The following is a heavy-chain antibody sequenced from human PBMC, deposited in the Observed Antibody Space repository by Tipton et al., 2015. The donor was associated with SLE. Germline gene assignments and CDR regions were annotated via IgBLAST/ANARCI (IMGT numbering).Heavy chain of an antibody. CDR3: ARHLVSSLGY. CDR2: ISSSRITI. V-gene: IGHV3-48*01. CDR1: GFTFSSYS. D-gene: IGHD4-23*01. Sequence: SLRLSCAASGFTFSSYSMNWVRQAPGKGLEWGSYISSSRITIYYADSVKGRFTISRDNAKNSLYLQMNSLRAEDTAVYYCARHLVSSLGYWGHGTQVTVSS. J-gene: IGHJ4*01.